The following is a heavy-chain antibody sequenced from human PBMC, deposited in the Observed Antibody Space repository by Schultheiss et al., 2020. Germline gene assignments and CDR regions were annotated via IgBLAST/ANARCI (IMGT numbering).Heavy chain of an antibody. CDR2: IRSKANSYAT. V-gene: IGHV3-73*01. J-gene: IGHJ4*02. CDR3: AKVMPAPSSSWCFDY. CDR1: GFTFSGSA. D-gene: IGHD6-13*01. Sequence: GSLRLSCAASGFTFSGSAMHWVRQASGKGLEWVGRIRSKANSYATAYAASVKGRFTISRDDSKNTAYLQMNSLKTEDTAVYYCAKVMPAPSSSWCFDYWGQGTLVTVSS.